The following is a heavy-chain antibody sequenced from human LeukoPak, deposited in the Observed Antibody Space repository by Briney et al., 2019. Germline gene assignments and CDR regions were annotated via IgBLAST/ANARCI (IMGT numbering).Heavy chain of an antibody. D-gene: IGHD3-3*01. Sequence: SETLSLTCTVSGGSIDRGDYYWGWVRQPPGKGLECIASIHYTGSTYYDPSLKSRVTRSVDTSKNQFSLNLYSVTAADTAIYYCARHPIERSLGGVPDWFDPWGQGTLVTVSS. J-gene: IGHJ5*02. CDR1: GGSIDRGDYY. CDR2: IHYTGST. V-gene: IGHV4-39*07. CDR3: ARHPIERSLGGVPDWFDP.